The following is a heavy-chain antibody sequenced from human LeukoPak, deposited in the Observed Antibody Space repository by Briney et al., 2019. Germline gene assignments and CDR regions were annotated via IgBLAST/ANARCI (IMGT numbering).Heavy chain of an antibody. D-gene: IGHD6-13*01. CDR1: GEFFGGSY. Sequence: SETLSLTCTVHGEFFGGSYWNWIRQSPGKGLEWIGEINHSGNTNYNPSLKSRVTISVDTSQKQFSLRLSSVTAADTAVYYCARGLYLTTRGGAAAGFLDSWGQGTLVTVSS. CDR3: ARGLYLTTRGGAAAGFLDS. V-gene: IGHV4-34*01. CDR2: INHSGNT. J-gene: IGHJ4*02.